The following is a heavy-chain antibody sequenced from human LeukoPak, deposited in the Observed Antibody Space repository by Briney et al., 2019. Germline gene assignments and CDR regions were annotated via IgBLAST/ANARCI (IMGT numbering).Heavy chain of an antibody. CDR1: GYTFTGYY. CDR2: INPNSGGT. J-gene: IGHJ5*02. V-gene: IGHV1-2*02. Sequence: ASVKVSCKASGYTFTGYYMHWVRQAPGQGLEWMGWINPNSGGTNYAQKFQGRVTMTRDTSISTAYMELSRLRSDDTAVYHCARVSSGYNWFDPWGQGTLVTVSS. CDR3: ARVSSGYNWFDP. D-gene: IGHD6-6*01.